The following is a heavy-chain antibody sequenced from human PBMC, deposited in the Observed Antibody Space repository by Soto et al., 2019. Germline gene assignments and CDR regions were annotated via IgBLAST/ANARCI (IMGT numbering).Heavy chain of an antibody. J-gene: IGHJ4*02. CDR1: GYTFTSQR. CDR3: ARDRGQIDY. Sequence: QVQLVQPGPDVKKPGASVKVSCKASGYTFTSQRINWVRQAPGQGLEWMGWISPSDGDTNYAQKLQGRMTMTTDTSTTTAYLELRGLRSDDTAVYYCARDRGQIDYWGQRTLVTVSS. V-gene: IGHV1-18*01. CDR2: ISPSDGDT.